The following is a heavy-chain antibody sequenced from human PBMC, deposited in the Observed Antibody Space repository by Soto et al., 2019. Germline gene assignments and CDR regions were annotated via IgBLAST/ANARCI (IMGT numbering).Heavy chain of an antibody. CDR2: INAGNGNT. V-gene: IGHV1-3*01. CDR1: GYTFTSYA. D-gene: IGHD3-9*01. CDR3: ARGPILRYFDWLFSWLDY. J-gene: IGHJ4*02. Sequence: QVQLVQSGAEVKKPGASVKVSCKASGYTFTSYAMHWVRQAPGQRLEWMGWINAGNGNTKYSQKFQGRVTITRDTSASTAYMELSSLRSEDTAVYYCARGPILRYFDWLFSWLDYWGQGTLVTVSS.